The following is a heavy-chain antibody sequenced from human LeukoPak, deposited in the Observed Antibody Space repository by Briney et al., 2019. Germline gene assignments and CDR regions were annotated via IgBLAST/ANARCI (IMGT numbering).Heavy chain of an antibody. CDR1: GYTFTSYG. V-gene: IGHV1-18*01. Sequence: ASVKVSCKASGYTFTSYGISWVRQAPGQGLEWMGWISAYNGNTNYAQKLQGRVTMTTDTSTSTAYMELRSLRSDDTAVYYCARDPGIAVAGEYYYYSMDVWGQGTTVTVSS. J-gene: IGHJ6*02. CDR2: ISAYNGNT. CDR3: ARDPGIAVAGEYYYYSMDV. D-gene: IGHD6-19*01.